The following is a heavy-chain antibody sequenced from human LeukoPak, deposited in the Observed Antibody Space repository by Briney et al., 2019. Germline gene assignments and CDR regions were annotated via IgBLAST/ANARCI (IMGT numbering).Heavy chain of an antibody. CDR1: GFTFNSST. J-gene: IGHJ6*02. V-gene: IGHV3-66*01. CDR3: ARGAGAYKHYAMDV. CDR2: IYIGGRT. D-gene: IGHD6-19*01. Sequence: GGSLRLSCAASGFTFNSSTMNWVRQAPGKGLEWVSGIYIGGRTISVDSVRGRFTISRDNSKNTLYLQMNSLRAEDTALYYCARGAGAYKHYAMDVWGQGTTVAVSS.